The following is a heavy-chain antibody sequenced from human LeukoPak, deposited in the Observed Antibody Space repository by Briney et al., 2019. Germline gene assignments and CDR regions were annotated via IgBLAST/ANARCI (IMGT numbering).Heavy chain of an antibody. CDR1: GGSVSSTSYY. CDR2: IYYSGST. Sequence: PSETLSLTCTVSGGSVSSTSYYWSWIRQAPGKGLEWIGYIYYSGSTNYNPSLKSRVTISVDTSKNQFSLELSSVTAADTAVYHCARGLLQYYFDYWGQGTLVTGYS. J-gene: IGHJ4*02. V-gene: IGHV4-61*01. D-gene: IGHD4-11*01. CDR3: ARGLLQYYFDY.